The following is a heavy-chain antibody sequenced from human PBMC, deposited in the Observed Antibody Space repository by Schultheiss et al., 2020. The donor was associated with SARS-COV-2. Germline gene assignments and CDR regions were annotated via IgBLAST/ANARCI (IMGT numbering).Heavy chain of an antibody. Sequence: SETLSLTCTVSGGSISSYYWSWIRQPPGKGLEWIGYIYYSGSTNYNPSLKSRVTISVDRSKNQFSLKLSSVTAADTAVYYCARSYPSAMVRGASRWFDPWGQGTLVTVSS. CDR2: IYYSGST. CDR3: ARSYPSAMVRGASRWFDP. V-gene: IGHV4-59*08. CDR1: GGSISSYY. D-gene: IGHD3-10*01. J-gene: IGHJ5*02.